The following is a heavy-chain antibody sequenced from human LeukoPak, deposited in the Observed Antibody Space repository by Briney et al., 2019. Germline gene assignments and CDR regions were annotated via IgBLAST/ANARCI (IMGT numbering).Heavy chain of an antibody. Sequence: PGGSLRLSCGASGFTFNNYWMAWVRQSPGKGLDWVANINLGGSEKNYADSVQDRFTVSRDNAKNSLYLQMNSLRAEDTAVYYCARSLSASDCSGGSCFIYWYFDLWGRGTLVTVSS. CDR3: ARSLSASDCSGGSCFIYWYFDL. V-gene: IGHV3-7*01. J-gene: IGHJ2*01. D-gene: IGHD2-15*01. CDR1: GFTFNNYW. CDR2: INLGGSEK.